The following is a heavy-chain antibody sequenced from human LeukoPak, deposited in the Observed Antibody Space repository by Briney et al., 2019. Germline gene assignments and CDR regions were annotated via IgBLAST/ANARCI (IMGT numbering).Heavy chain of an antibody. CDR3: ARGSGTTGTIYMDV. J-gene: IGHJ6*03. CDR1: GGSVRPYF. CDR2: IDYSGST. V-gene: IGHV4-59*02. Sequence: SETLSLTWTLPGGSVRPYFWKWVRQSPGKGLEWLAFIDYSGSTSYNPSLNSRATISTDTSKSQFSLRLSSVTAADTAAYYCARGSGTTGTIYMDVWGKGITVTVSS. D-gene: IGHD1-1*01.